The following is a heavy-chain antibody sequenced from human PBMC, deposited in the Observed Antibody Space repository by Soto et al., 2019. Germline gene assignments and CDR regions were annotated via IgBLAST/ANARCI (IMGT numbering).Heavy chain of an antibody. Sequence: ASVXVSFKSSLYTFTIYDINLFLQATGQGLDWMGWMNPNSGNTGYAQKFQGRVTMTRNTSISTAYMELSSLRYEDTAVYYCARLGEIFGVVTDDDFDIWGQGTMVTVSS. CDR1: LYTFTIYD. CDR3: ARLGEIFGVVTDDDFDI. D-gene: IGHD3-3*01. V-gene: IGHV1-8*01. J-gene: IGHJ3*02. CDR2: MNPNSGNT.